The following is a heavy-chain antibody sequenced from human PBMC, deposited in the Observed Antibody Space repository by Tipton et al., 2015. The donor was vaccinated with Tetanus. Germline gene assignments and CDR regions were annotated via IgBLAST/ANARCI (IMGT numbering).Heavy chain of an antibody. Sequence: LRLSCTVSGGSISGSEYYWGWIRQPPGKGLEWIGSIYVSGTTYYFPSLKSRATISADASKNQFFLKLRSVTTADTAVYYCATLSDGFWGHGTLVTVSS. V-gene: IGHV4-39*07. CDR1: GGSISGSEYY. D-gene: IGHD5-24*01. CDR2: IYVSGTT. CDR3: ATLSDGF. J-gene: IGHJ4*01.